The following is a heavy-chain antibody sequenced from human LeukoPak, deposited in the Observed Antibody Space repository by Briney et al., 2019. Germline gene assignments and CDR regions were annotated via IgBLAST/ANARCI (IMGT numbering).Heavy chain of an antibody. CDR3: ARGYSYGYGPLDY. V-gene: IGHV1-18*01. CDR1: GYSFTSYG. J-gene: IGHJ4*02. Sequence: ASVKVSCKASGYSFTSYGNNWVRQAPGQGLEWMGWISTDNGNTDYAQNLQGRVTMTTDTSTSTAYMELRSLRSDDTAVYYCARGYSYGYGPLDYWGQGTLVTVSS. CDR2: ISTDNGNT. D-gene: IGHD5-18*01.